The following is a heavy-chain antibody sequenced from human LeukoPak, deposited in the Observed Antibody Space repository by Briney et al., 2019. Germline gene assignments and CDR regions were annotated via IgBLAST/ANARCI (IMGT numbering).Heavy chain of an antibody. CDR2: INHSGST. D-gene: IGHD3-22*01. CDR3: ARLHYYYDSSGYYPCFDY. CDR1: GGSFSGYY. J-gene: IGHJ4*02. Sequence: KPSETLSLTCAVYGGSFSGYYWSWIRQPPGKGLEWIGEINHSGSTNYNPSLKSRVTISVDTSKNQFSLKLSSVTAADTAVYYCARLHYYYDSSGYYPCFDYWGQGTLVTVSS. V-gene: IGHV4-34*01.